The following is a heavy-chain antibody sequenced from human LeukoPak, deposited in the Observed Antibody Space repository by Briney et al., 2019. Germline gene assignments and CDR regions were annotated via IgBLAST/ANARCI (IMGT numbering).Heavy chain of an antibody. D-gene: IGHD3-9*01. CDR3: AKVRLRYFDWLPTYYFDY. CDR1: GFTVSSNY. CDR2: ISGSGGST. J-gene: IGHJ4*02. V-gene: IGHV3-23*01. Sequence: GGSLRLSCAASGFTVSSNYMSWVRQAPGKGLEWVSAISGSGGSTYYADSVKGRFTISRDNSKNTLYLQMNSLRAEDTAVYYCAKVRLRYFDWLPTYYFDYWGQGTLVTVSS.